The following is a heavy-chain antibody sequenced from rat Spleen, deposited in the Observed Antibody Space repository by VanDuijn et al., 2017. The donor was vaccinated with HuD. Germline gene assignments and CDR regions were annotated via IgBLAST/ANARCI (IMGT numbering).Heavy chain of an antibody. CDR1: GFSLTNFG. V-gene: IGHV2-15*01. D-gene: IGHD1-4*01. CDR2: IWSGGST. Sequence: QVQLKESGPGLVQPSQTLSLTCTVSGFSLTNFGVSWVRQPPGKGLEWIGVIWSGGSTDYNSALKSRLSISRDTSNSQVFLKMNSLQTEDTAIYFCTKECYPGITYYFDYWGQGVMVTVST. J-gene: IGHJ2*01. CDR3: TKECYPGITYYFDY.